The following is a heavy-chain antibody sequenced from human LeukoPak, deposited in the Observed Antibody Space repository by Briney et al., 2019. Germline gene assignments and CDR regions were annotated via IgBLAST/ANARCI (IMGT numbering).Heavy chain of an antibody. J-gene: IGHJ5*02. V-gene: IGHV4-39*01. CDR1: GVSISSSSYY. D-gene: IGHD2-2*01. CDR2: IYYSGST. CDR3: ARQGDIVVVPAAAGLSWFDP. Sequence: SETLSLTCTVSGVSISSSSYYWCWIRQPPGKGLKWIGCIYYSGSTYYNPSRKSRVTISVDTSKNQCSLKLGSVNAADTAVYYCARQGDIVVVPAAAGLSWFDPWGQGTLVTVSS.